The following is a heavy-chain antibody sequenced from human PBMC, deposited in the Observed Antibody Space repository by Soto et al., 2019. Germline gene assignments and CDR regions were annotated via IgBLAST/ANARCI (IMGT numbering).Heavy chain of an antibody. Sequence: PSETLSLTCTVSGGSISSSSYYWGWIRQPPGKGLEWIGSIYYSGSTYYNPSLKSRVTISVDTSKNQFSLKLSSVTAADTAVYYCARNYLPAANYFDSWGQGTLVTVSS. CDR2: IYYSGST. CDR1: GGSISSSSYY. CDR3: ARNYLPAANYFDS. D-gene: IGHD2-2*01. V-gene: IGHV4-39*01. J-gene: IGHJ4*02.